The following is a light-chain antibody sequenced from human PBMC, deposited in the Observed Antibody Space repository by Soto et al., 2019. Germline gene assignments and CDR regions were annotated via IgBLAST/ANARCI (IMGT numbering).Light chain of an antibody. V-gene: IGLV2-8*01. CDR2: EVS. Sequence: QSVLTQPPSASGSPGQSVTISCTGTSSDVGGYDYVSWYQQHPGKAPKVMIYEVSKRPSGVPDRFSGSKSGNTASLTVSGLQAEDEADYYCSSYAGSSNLVFGGGTKLTVL. J-gene: IGLJ2*01. CDR3: SSYAGSSNLV. CDR1: SSDVGGYDY.